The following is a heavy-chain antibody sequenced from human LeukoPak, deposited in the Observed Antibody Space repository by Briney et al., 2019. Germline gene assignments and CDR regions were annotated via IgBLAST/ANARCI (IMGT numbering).Heavy chain of an antibody. Sequence: GGSLRLSCAASGFTFSSYAMTWVRQAPGKGLEWVSSIFGSGDSTYYTDSVKGRFTISRDNSKNTLYLQMNSLRAEDTAVYYCARDYYYDSNGYYGYWGQGTLVTVSS. CDR2: IFGSGDST. D-gene: IGHD3-22*01. J-gene: IGHJ4*02. V-gene: IGHV3-23*01. CDR1: GFTFSSYA. CDR3: ARDYYYDSNGYYGY.